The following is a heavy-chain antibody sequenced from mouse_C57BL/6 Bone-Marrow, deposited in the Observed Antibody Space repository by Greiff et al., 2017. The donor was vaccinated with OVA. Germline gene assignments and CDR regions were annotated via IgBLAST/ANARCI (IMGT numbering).Heavy chain of an antibody. CDR1: GYAFSSSW. J-gene: IGHJ4*01. V-gene: IGHV1-82*01. CDR2: IYPGDGDT. Sequence: QVQLQQSGPELVKPGASVKISCKASGYAFSSSWMNWVKQRPGKGLEWIGRIYPGDGDTNYNGKFKGKATLTADKSSSTAYMQLSSLTSEDSAVYFCARFRPYYAMDYWGQGTSVTVSS. CDR3: ARFRPYYAMDY.